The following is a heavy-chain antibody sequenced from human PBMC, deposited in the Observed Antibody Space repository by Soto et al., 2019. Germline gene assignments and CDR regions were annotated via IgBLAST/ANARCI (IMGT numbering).Heavy chain of an antibody. V-gene: IGHV4-38-2*02. J-gene: IGHJ4*02. Sequence: SETLSLTCNVTGFSISSGFYWSWVRQTPGKGLEWIGSIYRPGNSYRNPSLEGRLIVSMDLSNNQFFLKLASVTAADTAIYYCAREKVGTTFFDNWGQGTQVT. CDR3: AREKVGTTFFDN. CDR1: GFSISSGFY. D-gene: IGHD1-1*01. CDR2: IYRPGNS.